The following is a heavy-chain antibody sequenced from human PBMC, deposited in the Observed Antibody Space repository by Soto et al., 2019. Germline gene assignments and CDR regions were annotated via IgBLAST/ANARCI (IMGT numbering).Heavy chain of an antibody. CDR2: ISGSGGST. CDR1: GFTFSSYA. D-gene: IGHD2-2*01. V-gene: IGHV3-23*01. Sequence: EVQLLESGGGLVQPGGSLRLFCAASGFTFSSYAMSWVRQAPGKGLEWVSAISGSGGSTYYADSVKGRFTISRDNSKNTLYLQMNSLRAEDTAVYYCAKDQGYCSSTSCYGDYWGQGTLVTVSS. J-gene: IGHJ4*02. CDR3: AKDQGYCSSTSCYGDY.